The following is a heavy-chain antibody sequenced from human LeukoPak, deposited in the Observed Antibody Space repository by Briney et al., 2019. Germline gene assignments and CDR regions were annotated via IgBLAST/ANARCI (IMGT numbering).Heavy chain of an antibody. J-gene: IGHJ4*02. CDR1: GFTFDDYA. Sequence: PGGSLRLSCAASGFTFDDYAMHWVRQAPGKGLEWVSGISWNSGSIGYADSVKGRFTISRDNSKNTLYLQMNSLRAEDTAVYYCATGFSSGWAFDYWGQGTLVTVSS. V-gene: IGHV3-9*01. CDR3: ATGFSSGWAFDY. D-gene: IGHD6-19*01. CDR2: ISWNSGSI.